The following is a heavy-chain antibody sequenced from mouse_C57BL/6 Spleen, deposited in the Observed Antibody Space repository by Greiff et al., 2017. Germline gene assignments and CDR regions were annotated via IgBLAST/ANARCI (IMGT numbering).Heavy chain of an antibody. CDR1: GYAFSSYW. V-gene: IGHV1-80*01. D-gene: IGHD1-1*01. J-gene: IGHJ2*01. CDR2: IYPGDGDT. Sequence: VHLVESGAELVKPGASVKISCKASGYAFSSYWMNWVKQRPGKGLEWIGQIYPGDGDTNYNGKFKGKATLTADKSSSTAYMQLSSLTSEDSAVYFCARSGGNYFDDWGQGTTLTVSS. CDR3: ARSGGNYFDD.